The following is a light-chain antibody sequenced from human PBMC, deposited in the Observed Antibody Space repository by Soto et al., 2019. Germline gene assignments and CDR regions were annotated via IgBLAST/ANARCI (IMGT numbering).Light chain of an antibody. CDR1: HSVSTA. Sequence: VLTQSPVTLSLSPGDRAALSCRASHSVSTAVAWYQKKPGQAPRLLIYASSDRATGVPARFSGSGSGTDFTLTISSVEPEDFAVYVFQQRRKRPPTVGQGTKLDI. J-gene: IGKJ2*01. V-gene: IGKV3-11*01. CDR3: QQRRKRPPT. CDR2: ASS.